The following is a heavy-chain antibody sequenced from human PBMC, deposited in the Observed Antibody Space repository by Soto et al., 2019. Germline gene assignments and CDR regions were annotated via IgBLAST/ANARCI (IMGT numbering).Heavy chain of an antibody. J-gene: IGHJ4*02. CDR3: AREHIVTPERRPLDS. Sequence: EVQLVESGGGSVQPGRSLRLSCVASKFTFKDYAMHWVRQAPGKGLEWVSGIIWNSGTIAYADSVQGRFTISRDNAKNSLHLQMDSLRAEDTALYYCAREHIVTPERRPLDSWGQGTLVTVSS. V-gene: IGHV3-9*01. CDR2: IIWNSGTI. D-gene: IGHD2-21*01. CDR1: KFTFKDYA.